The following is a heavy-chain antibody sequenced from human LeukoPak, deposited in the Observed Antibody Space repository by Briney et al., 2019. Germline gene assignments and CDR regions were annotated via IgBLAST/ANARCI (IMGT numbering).Heavy chain of an antibody. CDR3: ARLSGGGGNLLDS. Sequence: SDTLSLTCTVSGVSVSSFFWSWIQQPPGKGLEFVGYINSRGGTKINPSLASRVTISLGTPQNQFHLRLQSVTAADTAVYYCARLSGGGGNLLDSWGQGALLTVSS. V-gene: IGHV4-59*08. CDR2: INSRGGT. J-gene: IGHJ4*02. D-gene: IGHD4-23*01. CDR1: GVSVSSFF.